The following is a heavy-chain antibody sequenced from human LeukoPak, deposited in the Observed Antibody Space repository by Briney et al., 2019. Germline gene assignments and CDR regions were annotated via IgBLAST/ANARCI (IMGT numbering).Heavy chain of an antibody. CDR2: IKQDGSEK. Sequence: PGGSLRLSWAASGFTFSSYWMSWLRQAPGKGLEWVANIKQDGSEKYSVDSVKGRFTISRDNAKNSLYLQMNSLRAEDTAVYYCARDGGSYPYYYMDVWGKGTTVTVSS. J-gene: IGHJ6*03. CDR3: ARDGGSYPYYYMDV. D-gene: IGHD1-26*01. V-gene: IGHV3-7*01. CDR1: GFTFSSYW.